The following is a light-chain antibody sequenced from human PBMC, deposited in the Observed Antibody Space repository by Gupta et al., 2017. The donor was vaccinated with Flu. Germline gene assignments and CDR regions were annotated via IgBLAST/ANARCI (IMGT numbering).Light chain of an antibody. J-gene: IGLJ2*01. CDR2: EVT. Sequence: QSALTQPPPASGSPGQSIPISCTGTSSDIGGYDYVSWYQQHPGKAPKLIIFEVTKRPSGVPDRFSGSKSGNTASLTVSRLQAEDEAEYYCSSFGGNNPYLVFGGGTKLTVL. V-gene: IGLV2-8*01. CDR3: SSFGGNNPYLV. CDR1: SSDIGGYDY.